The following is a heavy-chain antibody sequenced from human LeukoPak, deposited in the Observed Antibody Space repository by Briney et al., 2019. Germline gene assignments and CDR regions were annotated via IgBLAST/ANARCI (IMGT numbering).Heavy chain of an antibody. CDR3: ARALWGDSEKFDY. CDR2: IYYSGST. Sequence: SETLSLTCTVSGGSISSGGYYWSWIRQHPGKCLEWIGYIYYSGSTYYNPSLKSRVTISVDTSKNQFSLKLSSVTAADTAVYYCARALWGDSEKFDYWGQGPLVTVSS. J-gene: IGHJ4*02. CDR1: GGSISSGGYY. V-gene: IGHV4-31*03. D-gene: IGHD2-21*02.